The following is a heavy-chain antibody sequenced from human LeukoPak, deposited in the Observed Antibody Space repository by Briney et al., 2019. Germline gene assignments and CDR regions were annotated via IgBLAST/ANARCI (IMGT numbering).Heavy chain of an antibody. CDR3: ARDRSTYYDSSGYTDY. V-gene: IGHV3-30-3*01. CDR1: GFTFSSYA. D-gene: IGHD3-22*01. J-gene: IGHJ4*02. Sequence: SGGSLRLSCAASGFTFSSYAMHWVRQAPGKGLEWVAVISYDGSNKYYADSVKGRFTISRDNSKNTLYLQMNSLRAEDTAVYYCARDRSTYYDSSGYTDYWGQGTLVTVSS. CDR2: ISYDGSNK.